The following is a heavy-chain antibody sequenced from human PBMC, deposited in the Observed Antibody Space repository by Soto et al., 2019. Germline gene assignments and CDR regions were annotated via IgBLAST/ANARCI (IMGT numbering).Heavy chain of an antibody. V-gene: IGHV3-30-3*01. CDR1: GFTFSSYS. J-gene: IGHJ4*02. D-gene: IGHD3-22*01. Sequence: PGGSLRLSCAASGFTFSSYSMHWVRQAPGKGLEWVAVISYDGSNKYYADSVKGRFTISRDNSKNTLYLQMNSLRAEDTAVYYCARDYGYDSSGYYLRSFDYWGQGTLVTVPS. CDR3: ARDYGYDSSGYYLRSFDY. CDR2: ISYDGSNK.